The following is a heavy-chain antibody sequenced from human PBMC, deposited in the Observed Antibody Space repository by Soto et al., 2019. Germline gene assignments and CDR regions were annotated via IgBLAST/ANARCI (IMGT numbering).Heavy chain of an antibody. CDR2: IWYDGSNK. Sequence: QVQLVESGGGVVQPGRSLRLACVASGFTFSRDGMHWVRQAPGKGLEWVAVIWYDGSNKYYGDSVKGRFTISRDNSKNTVYLQMTSLRAEDTAVYYCARNTVIITFEGVIADGFDIWGQGTMVTVAS. D-gene: IGHD3-16*02. J-gene: IGHJ3*02. V-gene: IGHV3-33*01. CDR3: ARNTVIITFEGVIADGFDI. CDR1: GFTFSRDG.